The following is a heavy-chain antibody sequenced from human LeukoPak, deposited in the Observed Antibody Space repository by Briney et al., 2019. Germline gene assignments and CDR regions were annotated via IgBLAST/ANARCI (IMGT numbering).Heavy chain of an antibody. Sequence: GGSLRLSCAASGFTFSSYAMSWVRQAPGKGLEWVSAISGSGGSTYYADSVKGRFTISRDSSKNTLYLQMNSLRAEDTAVYYCAKGLRSSSWYEFDYWGQGTLVTVSS. CDR2: ISGSGGST. V-gene: IGHV3-23*01. J-gene: IGHJ4*02. CDR3: AKGLRSSSWYEFDY. D-gene: IGHD6-13*01. CDR1: GFTFSSYA.